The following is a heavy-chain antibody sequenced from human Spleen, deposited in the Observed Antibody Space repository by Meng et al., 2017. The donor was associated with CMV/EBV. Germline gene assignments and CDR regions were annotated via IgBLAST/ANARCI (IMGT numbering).Heavy chain of an antibody. CDR3: AKVEPGTTPY. Sequence: GESLKISCAVSGFTFSSYEMNWVRQAPGKGLEWVSYISDSGTMIYYADSVKGRFTISRDNAKNSLYLQMNSLRAEDTAVYYCAKVEPGTTPYWGQGTLVTVSS. J-gene: IGHJ4*02. V-gene: IGHV3-48*03. D-gene: IGHD1-7*01. CDR1: GFTFSSYE. CDR2: ISDSGTMI.